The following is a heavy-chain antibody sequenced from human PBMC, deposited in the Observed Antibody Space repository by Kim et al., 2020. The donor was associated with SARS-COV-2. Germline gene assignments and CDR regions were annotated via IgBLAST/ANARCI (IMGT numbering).Heavy chain of an antibody. CDR2: INHSGST. CDR1: GGSFSGYY. D-gene: IGHD3-3*01. Sequence: SETLSLTCAVYGGSFSGYYWSWIRQPPGKGLEWIGEINHSGSTNYNPSLKSRVTISVDTSKNQFSLKLSSVTAADTAVYYCARGVTIFGVVKGRNWFDPWGQGTLVTVSS. V-gene: IGHV4-34*01. J-gene: IGHJ5*02. CDR3: ARGVTIFGVVKGRNWFDP.